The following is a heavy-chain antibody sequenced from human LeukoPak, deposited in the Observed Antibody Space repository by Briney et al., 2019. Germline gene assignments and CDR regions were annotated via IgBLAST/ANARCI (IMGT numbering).Heavy chain of an antibody. CDR3: AKDKAPTHGYSSGWYDY. CDR1: GFTFSSYG. V-gene: IGHV3-30*02. D-gene: IGHD6-19*01. CDR2: IRYDGSNK. J-gene: IGHJ4*02. Sequence: PGGSLTLPCAASGFTFSSYGMHWLRQAPGKGLEWLAFIRYDGSNKYYADSVKGRFTISRDNSKNTLYLQMNSLRAEDTAVYYCAKDKAPTHGYSSGWYDYWGQGTLVTVSS.